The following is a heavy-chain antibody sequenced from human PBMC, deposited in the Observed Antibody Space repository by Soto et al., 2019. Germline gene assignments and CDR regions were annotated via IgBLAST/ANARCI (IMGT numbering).Heavy chain of an antibody. J-gene: IGHJ6*02. V-gene: IGHV3-33*01. D-gene: IGHD3-16*01. Sequence: GGSLRLSCAASGFTFSSYGMHWVRQAPGKGLEWVAVIWYDGSNKYYADSVKGRFTISRDNSKNTLYLQMNSLRAEDTAVYYCARDRPGGDYYYYGMDVWGQGTTVTVSS. CDR3: ARDRPGGDYYYYGMDV. CDR2: IWYDGSNK. CDR1: GFTFSSYG.